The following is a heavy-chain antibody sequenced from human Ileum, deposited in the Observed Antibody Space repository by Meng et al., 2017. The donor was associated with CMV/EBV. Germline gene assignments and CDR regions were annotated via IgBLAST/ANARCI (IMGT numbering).Heavy chain of an antibody. CDR1: GFTFSSYT. V-gene: IGHV3-23*01. CDR2: ISGTDGTT. D-gene: IGHD1-26*01. Sequence: SCAASGFTFSSYTMSWVRQAPGKGLEWVSGISGTDGTTYYADSVKGRFTISRDNSKNTLSLQMNSLRDEDTAAYYCARVSGKWYFDLWGRGALVTVSS. CDR3: ARVSGKWYFDL. J-gene: IGHJ2*01.